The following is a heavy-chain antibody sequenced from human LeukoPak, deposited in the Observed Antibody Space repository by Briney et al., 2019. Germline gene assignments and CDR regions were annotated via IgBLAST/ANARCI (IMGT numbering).Heavy chain of an antibody. J-gene: IGHJ4*02. CDR1: GYTLTELS. CDR2: FDTEDGET. V-gene: IGHV1-24*01. CDR3: STGEVAGRVAYFDY. D-gene: IGHD5-12*01. Sequence: ALVKVSCKVSGYTLTELSIHWVRQTPGKGLEWMGGFDTEDGETIYARKFQGRVTMTEDTSTDTAYMELSSLRSEDTAVYYCSTGEVAGRVAYFDYWGQGTLVTVSS.